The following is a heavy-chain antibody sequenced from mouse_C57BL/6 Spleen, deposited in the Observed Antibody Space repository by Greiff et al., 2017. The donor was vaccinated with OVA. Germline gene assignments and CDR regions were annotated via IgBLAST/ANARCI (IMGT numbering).Heavy chain of an antibody. Sequence: EVQVVESGGGLVKPGGSLKLSCAASGFTFSSYAMSWVRQTPEKRLEWVATISDGGSYTYYPDNVKGRFTISRDNAKNNLYLQMSHLKSEDTAMYYCERLITKVYYFDYWGQGTTLTVSS. J-gene: IGHJ2*01. CDR1: GFTFSSYA. CDR2: ISDGGSYT. D-gene: IGHD2-4*01. CDR3: ERLITKVYYFDY. V-gene: IGHV5-4*01.